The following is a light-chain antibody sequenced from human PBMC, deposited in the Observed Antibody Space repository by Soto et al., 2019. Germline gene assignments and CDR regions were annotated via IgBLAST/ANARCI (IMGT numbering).Light chain of an antibody. Sequence: EIVLTQSPGTLSLSPADRATLSCRASETVTGKYLACYQQKVGQAPRLLIFAASNRATGVPDRFSGSGSGTDFTLTISRLEPEDFAMYFCQQYSSSPQTFGQGTKVDI. J-gene: IGKJ1*01. V-gene: IGKV3-20*01. CDR1: ETVTGKY. CDR3: QQYSSSPQT. CDR2: AAS.